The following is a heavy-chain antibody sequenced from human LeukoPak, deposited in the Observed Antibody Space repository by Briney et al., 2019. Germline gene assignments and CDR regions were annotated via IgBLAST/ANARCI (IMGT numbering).Heavy chain of an antibody. CDR2: ISSSSSYI. D-gene: IGHD3-10*01. CDR1: GFTFSSYS. Sequence: GGSLRLSCAASGFTFSSYSMNWVRQAPGKGLEWVSSISSSSSYIYYADSVKGRFTISRDNAKSSLYLQMNSLRAEDTAVYYCARENHLYYFLDYWGQGTLVTVSS. CDR3: ARENHLYYFLDY. V-gene: IGHV3-21*01. J-gene: IGHJ4*02.